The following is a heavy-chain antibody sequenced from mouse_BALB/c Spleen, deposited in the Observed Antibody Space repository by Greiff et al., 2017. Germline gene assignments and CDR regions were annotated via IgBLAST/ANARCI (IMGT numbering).Heavy chain of an antibody. J-gene: IGHJ1*01. CDR1: GYTFTSYT. CDR2: INPSSGYT. D-gene: IGHD1-1*01. CDR3: GRGYYGSSLYWYFDV. Sequence: VQLQQSAAELARPGASVKMSCKASGYTFTSYTMHWVKQRPGQGLEWIGYINPSSGYTEYNQKFKDKTTLTADKSSSTAYMQLSSLTSEDSAVYYCGRGYYGSSLYWYFDVWGAGTTVTVSS. V-gene: IGHV1-4*02.